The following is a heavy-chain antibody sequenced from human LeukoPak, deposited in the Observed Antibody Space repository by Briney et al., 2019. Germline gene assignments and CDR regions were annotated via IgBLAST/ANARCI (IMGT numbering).Heavy chain of an antibody. CDR2: IIPIFGTA. CDR3: ASTQGRYCTNGVCSRYYYYYYYTDV. V-gene: IGHV1-69*05. D-gene: IGHD2-8*01. J-gene: IGHJ6*03. CDR1: VGTFSSYA. Sequence: SVKVSCKASVGTFSSYAISWVRQAPGQGLEWMGGIIPIFGTANYAQKFQGRVTITTDESTSTAYMELSSLRSEDTAVYYCASTQGRYCTNGVCSRYYYYYYYTDVWGKGTTVTVSS.